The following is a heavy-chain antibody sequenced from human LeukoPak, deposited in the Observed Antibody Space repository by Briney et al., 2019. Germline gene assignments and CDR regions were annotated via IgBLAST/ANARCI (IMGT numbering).Heavy chain of an antibody. D-gene: IGHD3-10*01. Sequence: PSETLSLTCTVSGGSISSYYWSWIRQPPGKGLEWSGNIYYSGSTNYNPSLKSRVTISLDTSRNQFSLKLNSVTAADTAVYYCAKSNGYGLVDIWGQGTMVTVSS. CDR3: AKSNGYGLVDI. CDR2: IYYSGST. V-gene: IGHV4-59*12. J-gene: IGHJ3*02. CDR1: GGSISSYY.